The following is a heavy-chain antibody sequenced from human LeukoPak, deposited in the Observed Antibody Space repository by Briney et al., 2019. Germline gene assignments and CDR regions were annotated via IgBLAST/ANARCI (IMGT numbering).Heavy chain of an antibody. J-gene: IGHJ5*02. V-gene: IGHV4-4*07. Sequence: PSETLSLTCTVSGGSISSYYWSWIRQPAGKGLEWIGRIYTSGSTNYNPSLKSRVTMSVDTSKNQFSLKLSSVTAADTAVHYCARDGYCSSTSCYINWFDPWGQGTLVTVSS. CDR3: ARDGYCSSTSCYINWFDP. CDR2: IYTSGST. CDR1: GGSISSYY. D-gene: IGHD2-2*03.